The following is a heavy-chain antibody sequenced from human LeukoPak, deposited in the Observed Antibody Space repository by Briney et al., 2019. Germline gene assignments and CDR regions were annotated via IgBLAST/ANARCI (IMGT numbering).Heavy chain of an antibody. Sequence: PSETLSLTCAVYGGSFSGYYWSWIRQPPGKGLEWIGEINHSGSTNYNPSLKSRVTISVDTSKNQFSLKLSSVTAADTAVYYCAREMGQGYSYGTGPWGQGTLVTVSS. CDR2: INHSGST. CDR1: GGSFSGYY. CDR3: AREMGQGYSYGTGP. D-gene: IGHD5-18*01. V-gene: IGHV4-34*01. J-gene: IGHJ5*02.